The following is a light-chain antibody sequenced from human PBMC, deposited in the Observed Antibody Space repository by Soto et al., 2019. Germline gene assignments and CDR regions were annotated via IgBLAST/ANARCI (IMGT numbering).Light chain of an antibody. CDR3: QQLNSYPLT. CDR2: KAS. Sequence: IQITQSPSTLSGSVGDRVTITWRASQTISSWLAWYQQKPGKAPKLLIYKASTLKSGVPSRFSGSGSGTDFTLTISSLQPEDFATYYCQQLNSYPLTFGGGTKVDI. V-gene: IGKV1-5*03. CDR1: QTISSW. J-gene: IGKJ4*01.